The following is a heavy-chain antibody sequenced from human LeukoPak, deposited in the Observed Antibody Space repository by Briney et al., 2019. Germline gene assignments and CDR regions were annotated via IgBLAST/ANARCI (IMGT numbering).Heavy chain of an antibody. CDR1: GGSISSYY. CDR3: AREDTSGYIDY. CDR2: IYYSGTT. J-gene: IGHJ4*02. Sequence: SETLSLTCTVSGGSISSYYWSWIRHPPGKGLEWIGYIYYSGTTNYSTSLKSRVTISVDTSKNQFSLRLSSVTAADTAVYYCAREDTSGYIDYWGQGTLVTVSS. D-gene: IGHD3-22*01. V-gene: IGHV4-59*01.